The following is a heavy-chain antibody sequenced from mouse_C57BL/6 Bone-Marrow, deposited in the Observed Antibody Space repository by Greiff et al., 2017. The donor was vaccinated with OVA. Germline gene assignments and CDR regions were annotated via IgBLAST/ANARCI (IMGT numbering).Heavy chain of an antibody. D-gene: IGHD1-1*01. J-gene: IGHJ3*01. CDR1: GYTFTSYW. Sequence: QVQLQQPGAELVKPGSSVKVSCKASGYTFTSYWMHWVKQRPGQGLEWIGRIHPSDSDTNYNQNFKGKATLTVDRSSSTAYMQLSSLTSEDSALYYCTLGYYGSSYGFAYWGLGTLVTVSA. CDR3: TLGYYGSSYGFAY. CDR2: IHPSDSDT. V-gene: IGHV1-74*01.